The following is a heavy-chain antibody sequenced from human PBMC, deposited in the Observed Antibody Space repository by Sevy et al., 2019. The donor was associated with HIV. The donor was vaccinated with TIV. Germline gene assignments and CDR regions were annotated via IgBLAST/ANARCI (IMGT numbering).Heavy chain of an antibody. CDR2: ISSTSAYI. CDR1: GFTFSSYR. Sequence: GGSLRLSCAASGFTFSSYRMTWVRQAPGKGLEWVSCISSTSAYINYANSVKGRFTISRDNAKNLLYLQMDSLRAEDTAVYYCARALLEISTRRSDYWGQGTLVTVSS. V-gene: IGHV3-21*01. J-gene: IGHJ4*02. D-gene: IGHD1-1*01. CDR3: ARALLEISTRRSDY.